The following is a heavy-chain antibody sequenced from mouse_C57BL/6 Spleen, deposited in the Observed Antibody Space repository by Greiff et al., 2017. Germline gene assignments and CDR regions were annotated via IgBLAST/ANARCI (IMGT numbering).Heavy chain of an antibody. CDR3: ARVWPLAY. J-gene: IGHJ3*01. V-gene: IGHV5-4*01. CDR1: GFTFSSYA. CDR2: ISDGGSYT. Sequence: EVHLVESGGGLVKPGGSLKLSCAASGFTFSSYAMSWVRQTPEKRLEWVATISDGGSYTYYPDNVKGRFTISRDNAKNNLYLQMSHLKSEDTAMYYCARVWPLAYWGQGTLVTVSA.